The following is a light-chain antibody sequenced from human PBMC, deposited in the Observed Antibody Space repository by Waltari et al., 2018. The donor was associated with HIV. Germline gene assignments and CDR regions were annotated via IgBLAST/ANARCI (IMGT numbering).Light chain of an antibody. J-gene: IGLJ1*01. CDR3: QSYDSSLSGYV. CDR2: GNS. V-gene: IGLV1-40*01. CDR1: SSNIGAGYD. Sequence: QSVLTQPPSVSGAPGQRVTISCTGSSSNIGAGYDVHWYKQLPGTAPKLLIYGNSKRPSWVPDRLSGAKSGTAASVAITGLQAEDEADYFCQSYDSSLSGYVVGNGTKVTVL.